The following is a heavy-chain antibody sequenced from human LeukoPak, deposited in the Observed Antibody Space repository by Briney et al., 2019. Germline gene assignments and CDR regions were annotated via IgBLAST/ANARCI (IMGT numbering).Heavy chain of an antibody. D-gene: IGHD6-13*01. CDR2: IRQDGSEK. CDR1: GSTFSSYW. Sequence: GGSLRLSCAASGSTFSSYWMSWVSQAPGKGPEWVANIRQDGSEKYYVDSVKGRFTISRDNAKNSLYLQMNSLRAGDTAVYYCASVWCCISWYNQDYWGQGTLVTVSS. V-gene: IGHV3-7*01. J-gene: IGHJ4*02. CDR3: ASVWCCISWYNQDY.